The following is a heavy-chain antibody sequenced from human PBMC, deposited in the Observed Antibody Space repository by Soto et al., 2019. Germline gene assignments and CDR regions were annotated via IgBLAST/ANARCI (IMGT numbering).Heavy chain of an antibody. CDR1: GYTFNTYG. V-gene: IGHV1-18*01. Sequence: QVQLVQSGAEVKKPGASVKVSCKASGYTFNTYGITWVRQAPGQGLEWMGWISTYDGSTYYEERLQGRVTLPTDPSPTTAYMELRSLRSADTAVYYCARKSSSSSWFHPWGQGTLVTVSS. CDR2: ISTYDGST. D-gene: IGHD6-6*01. CDR3: ARKSSSSSWFHP. J-gene: IGHJ5*02.